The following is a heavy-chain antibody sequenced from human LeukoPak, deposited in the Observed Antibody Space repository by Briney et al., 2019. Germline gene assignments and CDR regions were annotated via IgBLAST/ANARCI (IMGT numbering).Heavy chain of an antibody. D-gene: IGHD5-18*01. CDR2: IYYSGTT. CDR3: ARHSHPGSRYADY. J-gene: IGHJ4*02. V-gene: IGHV4-59*08. Sequence: SETLSLTCTVSGVSISSYYWTWIRQPPGKGLQWLGYIYYSGTTNYNPSLKSRVTMSVDTSKNQFSLKLRSVTAADTAVYYCARHSHPGSRYADYWGQRTLVTVSS. CDR1: GVSISSYY.